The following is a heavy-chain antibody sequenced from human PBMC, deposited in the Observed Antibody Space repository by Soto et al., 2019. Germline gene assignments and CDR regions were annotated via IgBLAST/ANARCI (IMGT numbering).Heavy chain of an antibody. D-gene: IGHD3-10*01. J-gene: IGHJ4*02. CDR1: GFTFSSYS. CDR2: ISSSSSYI. V-gene: IGHV3-21*01. Sequence: GGSLRLSCAASGFTFSSYSMNWVRQAPGKGLEWVSSISSSSSYIYYADSVKGRFTISRDNAKNSLYLQMNSLRAEDTAVYCCARDSMVRGVIILFDYWGQGTL. CDR3: ARDSMVRGVIILFDY.